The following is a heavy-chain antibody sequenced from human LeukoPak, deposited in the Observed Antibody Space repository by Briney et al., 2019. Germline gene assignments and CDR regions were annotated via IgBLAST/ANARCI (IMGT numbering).Heavy chain of an antibody. V-gene: IGHV3-7*01. J-gene: IGHJ5*02. CDR2: IKEDGGEK. CDR1: GFTFSAYW. Sequence: GGSLRLSCAASGFTFSAYWMSWVRQAPGKGLEWVANIKEDGGEKQYVDSVKGRFTISRDNAKNSLYLQMNSLRAEDTAVFYCARAEASNWFDPWGQGTLATVSS. CDR3: ARAEASNWFDP.